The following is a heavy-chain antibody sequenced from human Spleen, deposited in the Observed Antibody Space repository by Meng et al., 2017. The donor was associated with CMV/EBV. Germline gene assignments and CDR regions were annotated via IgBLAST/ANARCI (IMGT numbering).Heavy chain of an antibody. J-gene: IGHJ5*02. CDR1: GFTYTNYS. V-gene: IGHV3-23*01. Sequence: SGFTYTNYSMSWVRLAPGKGPEWVSATSGSGATTYYADSVKGRFTISRDNSKNTLYLHMNALRVADTALYYCARLTYSTTAGNWFDPWGQGTLVTVS. D-gene: IGHD2/OR15-2a*01. CDR2: TSGSGATT. CDR3: ARLTYSTTAGNWFDP.